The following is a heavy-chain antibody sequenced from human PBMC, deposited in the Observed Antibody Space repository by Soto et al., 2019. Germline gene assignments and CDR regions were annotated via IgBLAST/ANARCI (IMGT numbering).Heavy chain of an antibody. CDR1: GFTFSTYG. V-gene: IGHV3-33*01. CDR3: ARLYCSASSCYSVGGFDI. J-gene: IGHJ3*02. Sequence: ESGGGVVQPGRSLRLSCAASGFTFSTYGMHWVRQAPGKGLEWVALVWFDGSDKYSSDSVKGRFTISRDNSKNTLYLQMNSLRAEDTAAYYSARLYCSASSCYSVGGFDIWGQGTMVTVSS. CDR2: VWFDGSDK. D-gene: IGHD2-15*01.